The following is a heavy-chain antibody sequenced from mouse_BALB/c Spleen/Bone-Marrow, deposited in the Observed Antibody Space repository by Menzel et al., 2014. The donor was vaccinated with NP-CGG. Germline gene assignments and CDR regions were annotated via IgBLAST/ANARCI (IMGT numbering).Heavy chain of an antibody. Sequence: EVQLQQSGPELVKPGASVKVSCKASGYAFTSYNMYWVKQSHGKSLEWIGYIDPYNGGTSYNQKFKGKATLTVGKSSSTAYMHLNSLTSEDSAVYYCARHSYYGSSLFDYWGQGTTLTVSS. CDR2: IDPYNGGT. J-gene: IGHJ2*01. CDR3: ARHSYYGSSLFDY. CDR1: GYAFTSYN. D-gene: IGHD1-1*01. V-gene: IGHV1S135*01.